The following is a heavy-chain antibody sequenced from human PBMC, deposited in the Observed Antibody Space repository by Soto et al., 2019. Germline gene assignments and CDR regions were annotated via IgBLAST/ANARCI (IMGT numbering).Heavy chain of an antibody. J-gene: IGHJ5*02. CDR3: ATIHVSSTSRGSDFDP. CDR1: DYYFPGYN. Sequence: ASVKVSCKAYDYYFPGYNIHWVRQATGQGLEGMGWINPNSGVTTYAQKFQGRVTLTRDTSISTAYLEVRRLRSDDTAVYYLATIHVSSTSRGSDFDPWCQGTQVTVSS. CDR2: INPNSGVT. V-gene: IGHV1-2*02. D-gene: IGHD6-13*01.